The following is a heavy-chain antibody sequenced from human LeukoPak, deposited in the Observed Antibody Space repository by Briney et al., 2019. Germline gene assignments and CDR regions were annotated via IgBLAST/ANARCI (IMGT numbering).Heavy chain of an antibody. J-gene: IGHJ4*02. CDR3: AKADNPGYSYGIDY. CDR1: GFTFSSYA. Sequence: PGGSLRLSCAASGFTFSSYAMSWVRQAPGKGLEWVSAISGSGGSTYYADSVKGRFTISRDNSKNTLYLQMNSLRAEDTAVHYCAKADNPGYSYGIDYWGQGTLVTVSS. CDR2: ISGSGGST. D-gene: IGHD5-18*01. V-gene: IGHV3-23*01.